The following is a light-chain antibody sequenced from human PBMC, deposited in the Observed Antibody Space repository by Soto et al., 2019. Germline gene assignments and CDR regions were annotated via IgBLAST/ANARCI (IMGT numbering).Light chain of an antibody. CDR2: AAS. V-gene: IGKV3-15*01. Sequence: EIVMTQSPDTLSVSPGERATLSCRASQSVSDRVVWYQQKSGQAPSLLIYAASTRAAGVPARFSGSVSGTEFTLTISSLQSEDFAVYFCQQYADWPKTFGQGTKVDIK. J-gene: IGKJ1*01. CDR3: QQYADWPKT. CDR1: QSVSDR.